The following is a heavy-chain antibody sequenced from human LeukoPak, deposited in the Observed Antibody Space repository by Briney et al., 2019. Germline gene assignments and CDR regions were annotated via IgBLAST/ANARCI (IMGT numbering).Heavy chain of an antibody. CDR1: GFSFSSYG. CDR2: IWYDGENK. V-gene: IGHV3-33*06. Sequence: GGSLRLSCAVSGFSFSSYGMHWVRQAPGKGLEWVAVIWYDGENKYYADSVKGRFTVSRDNSKNTLYLQMNSLRAEDTAVYYCAKVNGSSWYWFDPWGQGTLVTVSS. J-gene: IGHJ5*02. CDR3: AKVNGSSWYWFDP. D-gene: IGHD6-13*01.